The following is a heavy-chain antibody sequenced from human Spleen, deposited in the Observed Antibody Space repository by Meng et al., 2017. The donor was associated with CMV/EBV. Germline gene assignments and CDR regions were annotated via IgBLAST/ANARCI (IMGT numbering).Heavy chain of an antibody. D-gene: IGHD6-19*01. CDR1: GYRLTELC. CDR3: ARGRTRPRYSSGWYSLDY. CDR2: YDPEDGET. V-gene: IGHV1-24*01. Sequence: ASVKVSCKVPGYRLTELCMQWVRQAPGKGLEWMGGYDPEDGETIYAQKFRGRVIMTEDTSTDTAYMELSSLRSEDTAVYYCARGRTRPRYSSGWYSLDYWGQGTLVTVSS. J-gene: IGHJ4*02.